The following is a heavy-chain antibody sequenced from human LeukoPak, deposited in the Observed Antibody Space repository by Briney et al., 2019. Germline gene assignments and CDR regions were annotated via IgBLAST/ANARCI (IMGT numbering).Heavy chain of an antibody. CDR3: IVFGDSNH. J-gene: IGHJ5*02. D-gene: IGHD4-17*01. CDR1: GLTGSHNY. Sequence: GGSLRLSCAASGLTGSHNYVSWVRQAPGKGLEWVSAIHTSGDTRYADSVKGRFTISRDTSKNTLYLQINSLRVEDTAVYYCIVFGDSNHWGQGTLVTVSS. CDR2: IHTSGDT. V-gene: IGHV3-53*01.